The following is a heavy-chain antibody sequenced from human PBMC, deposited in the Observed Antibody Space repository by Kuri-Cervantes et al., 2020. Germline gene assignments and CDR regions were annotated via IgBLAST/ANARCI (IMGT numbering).Heavy chain of an antibody. J-gene: IGHJ5*02. Sequence: SETLSLTCTVSGGSISSYYWSWIRQPPGKGLEWIGYIYYSGSTNYNPSLKSRVTISVDTSKNQFSLKLSSVTAVDTAVYYCASSFYYDSSGYYVYNWFDPWGQGTLVTVSS. CDR3: ASSFYYDSSGYYVYNWFDP. CDR2: IYYSGST. D-gene: IGHD3-22*01. CDR1: GGSISSYY. V-gene: IGHV4-59*01.